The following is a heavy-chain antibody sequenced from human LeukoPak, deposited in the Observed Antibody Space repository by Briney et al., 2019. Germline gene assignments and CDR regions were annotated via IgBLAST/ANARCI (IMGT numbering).Heavy chain of an antibody. J-gene: IGHJ6*03. CDR1: GYSISSGYY. D-gene: IGHD2-2*01. CDR3: ARHACSSTSCYGYYYYYYMDV. V-gene: IGHV4-38-2*01. CDR2: IYHSGST. Sequence: SETLSLTCAVYGYSISSGYYWGWIRPPPGKGLEWIGSIYHSGSTYYNPSLKSRVTISVDTSKNQFSLKLSSVTAADTAVYYCARHACSSTSCYGYYYYYYMDVWGKGTTVTVSS.